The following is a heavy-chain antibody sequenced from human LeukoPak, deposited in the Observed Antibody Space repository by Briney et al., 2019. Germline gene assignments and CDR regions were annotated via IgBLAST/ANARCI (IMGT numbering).Heavy chain of an antibody. V-gene: IGHV3-30*03. CDR2: ISYDGSNK. J-gene: IGHJ2*01. CDR1: GFTFSSYG. CDR3: ARCPLTGRVTTLGYFDL. Sequence: GGSLRLSCAASGFTFSSYGMHWVRQAPGKGLEWVAVISYDGSNKYYADSVKGRFTISRDNSKNTLYLQMNSLRAEDTAVYYCARCPLTGRVTTLGYFDLWGRGTLVTVSS. D-gene: IGHD4-17*01.